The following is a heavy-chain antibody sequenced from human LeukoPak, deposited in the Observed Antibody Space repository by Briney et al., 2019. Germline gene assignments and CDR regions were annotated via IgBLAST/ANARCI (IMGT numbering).Heavy chain of an antibody. CDR3: ARQLIGSNTPFDF. D-gene: IGHD2-2*02. CDR1: GGSIGSHY. Sequence: SETLSLTCTVSGGSIGSHYWSWIRQPPGKGLEWIGCVYYSGSTIYNPSLKSRITISVDTSKNQFSLQLSSVTAADTAMYFCARQLIGSNTPFDFWGQGTLVTVSS. CDR2: VYYSGST. J-gene: IGHJ4*02. V-gene: IGHV4-59*08.